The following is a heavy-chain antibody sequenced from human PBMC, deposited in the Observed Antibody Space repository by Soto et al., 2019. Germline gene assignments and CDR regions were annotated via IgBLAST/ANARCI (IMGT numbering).Heavy chain of an antibody. V-gene: IGHV4-30-4*01. CDR2: IYYSGST. J-gene: IGHJ5*02. Sequence: TSETLSLTCTVSGGSISSGDYYWSWIRQPPGKGLEWIGYIYYSGSTYYNPSLKSRVAISVDTSKNQFSLKLSSVTAADTAVYYCARGAPGWFDPWGQGTLVTVSS. CDR1: GGSISSGDYY. CDR3: ARGAPGWFDP.